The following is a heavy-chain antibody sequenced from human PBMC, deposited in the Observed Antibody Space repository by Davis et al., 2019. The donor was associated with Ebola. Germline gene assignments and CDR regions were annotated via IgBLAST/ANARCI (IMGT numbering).Heavy chain of an antibody. V-gene: IGHV3-23*01. CDR1: GFTFSSYA. D-gene: IGHD3-10*01. J-gene: IGHJ4*02. CDR2: ISGSGGST. CDR3: AKDRSWVGELLIFDY. Sequence: PGGSLRLSCAASGFTFSSYAMSWVRQAPGKGLEWVSAISGSGGSTYYADSVKGRFTISRDNSKNTLYLQMNSLRAEDTAVYYCAKDRSWVGELLIFDYWGQGTLVTVSS.